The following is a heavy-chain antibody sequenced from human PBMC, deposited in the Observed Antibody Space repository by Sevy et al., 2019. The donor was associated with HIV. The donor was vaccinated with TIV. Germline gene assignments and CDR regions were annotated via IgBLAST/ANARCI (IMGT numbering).Heavy chain of an antibody. V-gene: IGHV5-51*01. CDR2: VHPGDSDT. CDR3: VRRKAASDSLHFDY. Sequence: GESLKISCQGSGYYFPMYWIGWVRQVPGKGLEWMGIVHPGDSDTKYSPSFQGQVTISADRSVNTAYLRWGSLKASDTAIYYCVRRKAASDSLHFDYWGQGTLVTVSS. CDR1: GYYFPMYW. J-gene: IGHJ4*02. D-gene: IGHD6-13*01.